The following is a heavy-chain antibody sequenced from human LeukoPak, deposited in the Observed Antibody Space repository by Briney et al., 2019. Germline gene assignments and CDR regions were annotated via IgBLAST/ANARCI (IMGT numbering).Heavy chain of an antibody. CDR1: GFTFDDYA. D-gene: IGHD1-26*01. J-gene: IGHJ4*02. CDR2: ISWNSGSI. Sequence: GGSLRLSCAASGFTFDDYAMHWVRQAPGKGLEWVSGISWNSGSIGYADSVKGRFTISRDNAKNSLYLQMHSLRAEDTAVYYCARGGGIYSGSYWVDYWGQGTLVTVSS. V-gene: IGHV3-9*01. CDR3: ARGGGIYSGSYWVDY.